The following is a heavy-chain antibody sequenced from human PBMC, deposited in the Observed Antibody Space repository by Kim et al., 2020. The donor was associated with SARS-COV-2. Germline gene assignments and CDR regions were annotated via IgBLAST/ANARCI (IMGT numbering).Heavy chain of an antibody. Sequence: KRYSPSLKSRLTITKDTSKNQVVLTMTNMDPVDTATYYCTHYFYYYGVDVWGQGTTVTVSS. CDR2: K. V-gene: IGHV2-5*01. J-gene: IGHJ6*02. CDR3: THYFYYYGVDV.